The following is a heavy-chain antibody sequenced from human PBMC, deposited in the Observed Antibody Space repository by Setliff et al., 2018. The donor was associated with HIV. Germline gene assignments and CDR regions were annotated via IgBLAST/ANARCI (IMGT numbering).Heavy chain of an antibody. CDR3: AKRRVCNTSCYIVDYMDV. J-gene: IGHJ6*03. CDR2: IGGSGFGT. Sequence: GSLRLSCAASGFSFSDSHMTWVRQAPGKGLEWVSAIGGSGFGTYYADSVKGRFTISRDNSKNTLYLQMNSLRAEDTAIYYCAKRRVCNTSCYIVDYMDVWGKGTTVTVSS. V-gene: IGHV3-23*01. CDR1: GFSFSDSH. D-gene: IGHD2-21*01.